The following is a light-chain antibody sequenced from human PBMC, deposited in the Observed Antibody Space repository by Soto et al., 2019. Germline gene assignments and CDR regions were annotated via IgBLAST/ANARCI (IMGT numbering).Light chain of an antibody. CDR2: GAS. Sequence: EIVLTQSPGTLSLSPGERATLSCRASQSVSSNYLAWHQQKPGQAPKLLIYGASSRATGIPDRFSGSGSGTDFILTISRLEPEDFAMYYCQQSGKSFPLTFGVGTKLEI. CDR3: QQSGKSFPLT. V-gene: IGKV3-20*01. J-gene: IGKJ4*01. CDR1: QSVSSNY.